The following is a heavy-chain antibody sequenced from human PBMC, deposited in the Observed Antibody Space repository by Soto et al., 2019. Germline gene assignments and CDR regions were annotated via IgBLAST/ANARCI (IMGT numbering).Heavy chain of an antibody. Sequence: VASVKVSCKASGYTFTSYYMHWVRQAPGQGLEWMGIINPSGGSTRYAQKFQGRVTFTRDTSAGTVYMQLSSLTSEDTAVYYCARDDYGFSGSHYIDYFNYWGQGALVTVSS. D-gene: IGHD1-26*01. CDR1: GYTFTSYY. V-gene: IGHV1-46*01. J-gene: IGHJ4*02. CDR2: INPSGGST. CDR3: ARDDYGFSGSHYIDYFNY.